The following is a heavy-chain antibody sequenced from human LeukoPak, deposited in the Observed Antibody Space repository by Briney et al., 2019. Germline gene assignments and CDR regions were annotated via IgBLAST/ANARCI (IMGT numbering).Heavy chain of an antibody. CDR3: ARDSTYEKYAFDI. V-gene: IGHV4-31*03. D-gene: IGHD3-22*01. J-gene: IGHJ3*02. CDR1: GGSISSGGCY. CDR2: IYYSGST. Sequence: PSENLSLTCTVSGGSISSGGCYWSWIRQHPGKGLEWIGCIYYSGSTYYNPSLKSRVTISVDTSKNQFSLKLSSVTAADTAVYYCARDSTYEKYAFDIWGQGTMVTVSS.